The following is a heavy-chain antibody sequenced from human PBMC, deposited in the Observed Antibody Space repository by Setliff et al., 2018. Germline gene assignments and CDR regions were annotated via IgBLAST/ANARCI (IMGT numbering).Heavy chain of an antibody. D-gene: IGHD1-26*01. CDR3: ARGSIVGPTRGDFAF. Sequence: SVKVSCKASGGTLTTFTTYSLIWVRQAPGQGLEWMGGIIPITGTTNYAQRFQGRITISTDESSSTVYMEMSRLKSEDTAVYYCARGSIVGPTRGDFAFWGLGTLVTV. V-gene: IGHV1-69*16. CDR1: GGTLTTFTTYS. J-gene: IGHJ4*02. CDR2: IIPITGTT.